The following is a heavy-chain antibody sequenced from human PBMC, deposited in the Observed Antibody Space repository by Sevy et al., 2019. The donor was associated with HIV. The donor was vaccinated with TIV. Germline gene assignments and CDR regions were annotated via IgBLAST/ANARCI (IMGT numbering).Heavy chain of an antibody. CDR2: FDPEDGET. D-gene: IGHD3-22*01. Sequence: ASVKVSCKVSGYTLTKLSMHWVRQAPGKGPEWMGSFDPEDGETLYAQKLQGRVIMTEDTSTDTAYMEVNSLRSEDTAVYYCATTKDYYENSGCPFDYWGQGTLVTVSS. V-gene: IGHV1-24*01. J-gene: IGHJ4*02. CDR1: GYTLTKLS. CDR3: ATTKDYYENSGCPFDY.